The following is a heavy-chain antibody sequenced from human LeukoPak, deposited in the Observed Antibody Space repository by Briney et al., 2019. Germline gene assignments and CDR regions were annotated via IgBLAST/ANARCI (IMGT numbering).Heavy chain of an antibody. CDR2: FCYTGST. V-gene: IGHV4-39*01. J-gene: IGHJ4*02. Sequence: SETLSLTCTVSGGSISSTSYYWGWIRQPPGEGLEWIGSFCYTGSTYYNPSLKSRVTISVDTSKNQFSLKLSSVTAADTAVYYCATLPKYCSSTSCYPYWGQGTLVTVSS. CDR3: ATLPKYCSSTSCYPY. CDR1: GGSISSTSYY. D-gene: IGHD2-2*01.